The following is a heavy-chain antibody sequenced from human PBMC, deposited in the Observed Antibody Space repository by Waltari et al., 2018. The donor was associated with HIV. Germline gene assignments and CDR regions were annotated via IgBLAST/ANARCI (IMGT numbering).Heavy chain of an antibody. D-gene: IGHD3-22*01. Sequence: QVRLVELGGGVAQPVRPLSRCCAASGFTFTTNARHRVRQAPGKGLEWVAVISWDGSNKHYADSVKGRCTISRDNSRNSLYRQMSSLRAEDTAVYYCGREGDYYDSSPFDYWGQGTLVTVSS. CDR3: GREGDYYDSSPFDY. CDR1: GFTFTTNA. J-gene: IGHJ4*02. CDR2: ISWDGSNK. V-gene: IGHV3-30-3*01.